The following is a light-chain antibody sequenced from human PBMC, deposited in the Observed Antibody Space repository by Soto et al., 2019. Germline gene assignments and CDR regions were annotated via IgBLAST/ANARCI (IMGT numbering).Light chain of an antibody. Sequence: QSVLTQSPSASASLGASVKLTCTLSSGHSNYAIAWHQQQPEKGPRYLMKLNSDGSHSKGDGIPDRFSGSSSGAEHFLTISSLQSEDEADYYCQTWGTGIRVFGGGTKLTVL. J-gene: IGLJ3*02. V-gene: IGLV4-69*01. CDR1: SGHSNYA. CDR3: QTWGTGIRV. CDR2: LNSDGSH.